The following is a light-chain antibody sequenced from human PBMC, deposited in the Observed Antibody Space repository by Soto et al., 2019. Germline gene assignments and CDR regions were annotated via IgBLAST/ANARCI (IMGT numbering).Light chain of an antibody. V-gene: IGKV1-17*01. CDR2: AAS. CDR1: QDIRNN. J-gene: IGKJ1*01. Sequence: IQMPQSPSPLSAYVGARVTITCRASQDIRNNLGWYQQKPGKAPKRLIYAASSLQGGVPSRFSGSGSGTDFTLTIRGLQSEDFATYYCQQDYSCPRTFGQGTKV. CDR3: QQDYSCPRT.